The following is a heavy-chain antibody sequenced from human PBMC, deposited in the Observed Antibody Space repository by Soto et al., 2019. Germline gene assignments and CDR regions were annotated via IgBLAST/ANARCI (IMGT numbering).Heavy chain of an antibody. CDR3: ASHYYDSSGLDY. CDR2: IDPSDSYT. CDR1: GYSFTSYW. J-gene: IGHJ4*02. Sequence: PGESRKISWKGSGYSFTSYWISRVRQMPGKGLEWMGRIDPSDSYTNYSPSFQGHVTISAHKSISTAYLQWSSLKGSDTAMYYCASHYYDSSGLDYWGQGTLVTVSS. D-gene: IGHD3-22*01. V-gene: IGHV5-10-1*01.